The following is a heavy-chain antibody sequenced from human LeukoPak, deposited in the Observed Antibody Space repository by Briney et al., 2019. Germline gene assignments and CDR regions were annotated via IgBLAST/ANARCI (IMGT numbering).Heavy chain of an antibody. CDR2: INHSGST. D-gene: IGHD6-19*01. CDR1: GGSFNGYY. J-gene: IGHJ4*02. Sequence: SETLSLTCAVFGGSFNGYYWTWIRQPPGKGLEWIGEINHSGSTNYNPSLKSRVTISLDTSKNQFSLNLNSATAADTAMYYCARLTVAGLKKDFDYWGQGTLVTVSS. V-gene: IGHV4-34*01. CDR3: ARLTVAGLKKDFDY.